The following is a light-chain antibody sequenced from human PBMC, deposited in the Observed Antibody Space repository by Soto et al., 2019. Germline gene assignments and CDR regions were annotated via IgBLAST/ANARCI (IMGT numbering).Light chain of an antibody. V-gene: IGLV1-44*01. CDR2: YNT. Sequence: QSVLTQPPSASGTPGQRVTISCSGSSSNIGSYAVNWFQQLPGTAPKLLIYYNTQRPSGVPDRFSGSKSGTSASLAISGLQSDDGADYYCAAWDDSLSGYVFGTGTKLTVL. CDR3: AAWDDSLSGYV. J-gene: IGLJ1*01. CDR1: SSNIGSYA.